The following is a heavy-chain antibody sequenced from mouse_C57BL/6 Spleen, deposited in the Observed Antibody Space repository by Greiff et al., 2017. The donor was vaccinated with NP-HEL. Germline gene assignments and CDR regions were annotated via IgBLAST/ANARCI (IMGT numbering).Heavy chain of an antibody. CDR1: GFTFSDYG. V-gene: IGHV5-17*01. CDR2: ISSGSSTI. D-gene: IGHD1-1*02. CDR3: ARADYSYWYFDV. J-gene: IGHJ1*03. Sequence: EVQRVESGGGLVKPGGSLKLSCAASGFTFSDYGMHWVRQAPEKGLEWVAYISSGSSTIYYADTVKGRFTISRDNAKNTLFLQMTSLRSEDTAMYYCARADYSYWYFDVWGTGTTVTVSS.